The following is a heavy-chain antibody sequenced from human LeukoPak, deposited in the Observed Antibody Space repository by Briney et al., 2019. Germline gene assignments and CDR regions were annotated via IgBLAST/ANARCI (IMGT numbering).Heavy chain of an antibody. D-gene: IGHD3-10*01. V-gene: IGHV4-34*01. CDR3: ASLKRITMVRGVIRPIDY. CDR2: INHSGST. Sequence: SETLSLTCAVYGGSFSGYYWSWIRQPPGKGLEWIGEINHSGSTNYNPSLKSRVTISVDTSKNQFSLKLSSVTAADTAVYYCASLKRITMVRGVIRPIDYWGRGTLVTVSS. CDR1: GGSFSGYY. J-gene: IGHJ4*02.